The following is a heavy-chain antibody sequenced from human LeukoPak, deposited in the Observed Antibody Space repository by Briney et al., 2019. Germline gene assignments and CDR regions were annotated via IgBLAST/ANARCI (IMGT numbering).Heavy chain of an antibody. V-gene: IGHV3-9*01. J-gene: IGHJ6*02. CDR2: ISWNSGSI. Sequence: GGSLRLSCAASGFTLDDYAMHWVRQARGKGLEWVSGISWNSGSIGYADSVKGRFTISRDNARNSLYLQMSSLRPEDTAVYYCATSTHRVAGDVWGQGTTVTVSS. CDR1: GFTLDDYA. CDR3: ATSTHRVAGDV. D-gene: IGHD1-14*01.